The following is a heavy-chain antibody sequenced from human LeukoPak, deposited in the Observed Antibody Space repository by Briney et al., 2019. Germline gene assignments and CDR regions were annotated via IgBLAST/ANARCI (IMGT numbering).Heavy chain of an antibody. J-gene: IGHJ6*02. D-gene: IGHD3-10*02. CDR3: ARDVRGIGGMDV. Sequence: PSETLSLTCTVSGGSISSGGYYWSWIRQHPGKGLEWIGYIYYSGSTYYNPSLKSRVTISVDTSKNQFSLKLSSVTAADTAVYYCARDVRGIGGMDVWGQGTTVTVSS. CDR1: GGSISSGGYY. V-gene: IGHV4-31*03. CDR2: IYYSGST.